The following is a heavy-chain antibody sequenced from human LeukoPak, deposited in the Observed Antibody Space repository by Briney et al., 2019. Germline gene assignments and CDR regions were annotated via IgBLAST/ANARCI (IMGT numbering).Heavy chain of an antibody. Sequence: SETLSLTCAVYGGSFSGYYWSWIRQPPGKGLEWIGETNHSGSTNYNPSLKSRVTISVDTSKNQFSLKLSSVTAADTAVYYCAREVSVGVVVTAGWFDPWGQGTLVTVSS. J-gene: IGHJ5*02. CDR3: AREVSVGVVVTAGWFDP. CDR2: TNHSGST. V-gene: IGHV4-34*01. CDR1: GGSFSGYY. D-gene: IGHD2-21*02.